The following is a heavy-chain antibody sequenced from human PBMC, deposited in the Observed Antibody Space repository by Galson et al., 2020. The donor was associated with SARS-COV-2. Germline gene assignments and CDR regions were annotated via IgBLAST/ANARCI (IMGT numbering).Heavy chain of an antibody. V-gene: IGHV4-59*01. D-gene: IGHD6-13*01. CDR2: IYYSGST. J-gene: IGHJ3*02. CDR1: GGSISSYY. Sequence: LATLSLTCTVSGGSISSYYWSWIRQPPGKGLEWIGYIYYSGSTNYNPSLKSRVTISVDTSKNQFSLKLSSVTAADTAVYYCATRSRIAAAGSGDAAFDIWGQGTMVTVSS. CDR3: ATRSRIAAAGSGDAAFDI.